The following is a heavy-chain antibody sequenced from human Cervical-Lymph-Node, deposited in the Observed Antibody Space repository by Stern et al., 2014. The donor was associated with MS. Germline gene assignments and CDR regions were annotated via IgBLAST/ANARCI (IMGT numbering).Heavy chain of an antibody. V-gene: IGHV1-46*03. Sequence: VQLVQSGAEVKKPGASMKVSCKASGYTFTSYYMHWVRQAPGQGLEWMGIINAYGGSTSYAQKFQGRVTMTRDTSTSTVYLELSSLRSEDTAVYYCTRALHGCTSTSCYKYIDYWGQGTLVTVSS. J-gene: IGHJ4*02. CDR1: GYTFTSYY. D-gene: IGHD2-2*02. CDR3: TRALHGCTSTSCYKYIDY. CDR2: INAYGGST.